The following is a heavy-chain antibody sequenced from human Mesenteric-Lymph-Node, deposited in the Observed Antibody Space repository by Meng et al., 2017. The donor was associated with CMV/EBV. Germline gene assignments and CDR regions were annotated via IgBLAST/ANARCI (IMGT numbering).Heavy chain of an antibody. CDR2: ITSSGNYM. Sequence: GESLKISCEASGFSFSYYGMNWVRQAPGKGLEWVSSITSSGNYMYYADSVKGRFTISRDNAKNSLYLQMNSLRAEDTAVYYCARVGHYYAYYWGQGTLVTVSS. CDR3: ARVGHYYAYY. D-gene: IGHD3-10*01. J-gene: IGHJ4*02. CDR1: GFSFSYYG. V-gene: IGHV3-21*01.